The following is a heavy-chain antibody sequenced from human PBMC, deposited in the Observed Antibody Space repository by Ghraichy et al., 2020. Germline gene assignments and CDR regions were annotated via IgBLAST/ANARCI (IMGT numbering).Heavy chain of an antibody. CDR2: INPNSGGT. J-gene: IGHJ6*03. D-gene: IGHD6-13*01. V-gene: IGHV1-2*04. CDR1: GYTFTGYY. CDR3: ARDRRYSSSWYSSYSYYYMDV. Sequence: ASVKVSCKASGYTFTGYYMHWVRQAPGQGLEWMGWINPNSGGTNYAQKFQGWVTMTRDTSISTAYMELSRLRSDDTAVYYCARDRRYSSSWYSSYSYYYMDVWGKGTTVTVSS.